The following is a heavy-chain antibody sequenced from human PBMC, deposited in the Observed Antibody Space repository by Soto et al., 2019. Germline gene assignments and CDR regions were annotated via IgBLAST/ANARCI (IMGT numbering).Heavy chain of an antibody. D-gene: IGHD3-10*01. CDR3: ASITMVRGVYYYFDY. CDR2: IYHSGST. J-gene: IGHJ4*02. CDR1: GGSISSGGYS. V-gene: IGHV4-30-2*01. Sequence: PSETLSLTCAVSGGSISSGGYSWSWIRQPPGKGLEWIGYIYHSGSTYYNPSLKSRVTISVDRSKTQFSLKLSSVTAADTAVYYCASITMVRGVYYYFDYWGQGTLVTVSS.